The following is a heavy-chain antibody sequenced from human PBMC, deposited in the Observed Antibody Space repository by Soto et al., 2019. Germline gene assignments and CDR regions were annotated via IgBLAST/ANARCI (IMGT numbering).Heavy chain of an antibody. CDR2: INHSGST. V-gene: IGHV4-34*01. Sequence: SETLSLTCAVYGGSFSGYYWSWIRQPPGKGLEWIGEINHSGSTNYNPSLKSRVTISVDTSKNQFSLKLSSVTATDTAVYYCARDRPTLRLDCSGGSCYHTKFDYWGQGTLVTVSS. CDR1: GGSFSGYY. CDR3: ARDRPTLRLDCSGGSCYHTKFDY. J-gene: IGHJ4*02. D-gene: IGHD2-15*01.